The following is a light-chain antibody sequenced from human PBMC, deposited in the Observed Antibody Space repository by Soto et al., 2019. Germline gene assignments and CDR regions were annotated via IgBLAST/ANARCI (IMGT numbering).Light chain of an antibody. CDR2: GAS. CDR3: QQYNNWPQRYT. Sequence: EIVMTQSTATLSVSPGERATLSCRASQSVSSNLAWYQQKPGQAPRLLIYGASTRATGIPARFSGSGSGTEFTLTISSLQSEDFAVYYCQQYNNWPQRYTFGQGTKVDIK. J-gene: IGKJ2*01. CDR1: QSVSSN. V-gene: IGKV3-15*01.